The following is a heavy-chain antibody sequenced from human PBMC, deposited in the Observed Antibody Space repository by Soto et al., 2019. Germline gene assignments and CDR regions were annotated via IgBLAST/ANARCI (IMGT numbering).Heavy chain of an antibody. V-gene: IGHV4-39*07. D-gene: IGHD3-16*01. CDR1: GGSLSSSSYY. CDR2: IYYSGST. J-gene: IGHJ4*02. Sequence: PSETLSLTCTVSGGSLSSSSYYWGWIRQPPGKGLEWIGTIYYSGSTYYNPSLKSRVTISVDTSKNQFSLKLSSVTAADTAVYYCARARRLGFDYWGQGTLVTVSS. CDR3: ARARRLGFDY.